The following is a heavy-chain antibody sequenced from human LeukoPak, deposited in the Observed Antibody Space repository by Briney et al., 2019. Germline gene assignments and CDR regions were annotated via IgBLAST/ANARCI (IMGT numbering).Heavy chain of an antibody. V-gene: IGHV4-59*01. J-gene: IGHJ4*02. Sequence: PSETLSLTCTVSGGSISSYYWSWIRQPPGKGLEWIGYIYYSGSTNYNPSLKSRVTISVDTSKNQFSLKLSSVTAADMAVYYCARSESGWPFDYWGQGTLVTVSS. CDR1: GGSISSYY. CDR3: ARSESGWPFDY. CDR2: IYYSGST. D-gene: IGHD6-19*01.